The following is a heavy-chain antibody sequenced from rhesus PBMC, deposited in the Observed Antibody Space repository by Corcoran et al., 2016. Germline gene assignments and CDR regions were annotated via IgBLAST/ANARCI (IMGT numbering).Heavy chain of an antibody. Sequence: QVQLQESGPGLVKPSEALSLTCGVASGSFTNSYGNWIRQPPGKGLEWIGEVNGDSGSANYNPSLKSRVTISKDASKNQFSLKLNSLTAADTAVYYCGKSVAAGVDFLGQGVLVIVSS. V-gene: IGHV4-80*01. CDR1: SGSFTNSY. CDR3: GKSVAAGVDF. CDR2: VNGDSGSA. D-gene: IGHD6-31*01. J-gene: IGHJ4*01.